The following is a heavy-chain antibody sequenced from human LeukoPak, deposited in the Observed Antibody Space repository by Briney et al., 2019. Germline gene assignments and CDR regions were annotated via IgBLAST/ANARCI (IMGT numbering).Heavy chain of an antibody. D-gene: IGHD2-8*02. CDR2: ISYDGSNK. Sequence: GGSLRLSCAASGFTFSSYAMHWVRQAPGKGLEWVAVISYDGSNKNYAESLRGRFTISRDNSKNTLYPQMNSLKTEDTAVYYCAKGCLYCTGGSPDYWGQGTRVTVSS. CDR3: AKGCLYCTGGSPDY. V-gene: IGHV3-30*04. CDR1: GFTFSSYA. J-gene: IGHJ4*02.